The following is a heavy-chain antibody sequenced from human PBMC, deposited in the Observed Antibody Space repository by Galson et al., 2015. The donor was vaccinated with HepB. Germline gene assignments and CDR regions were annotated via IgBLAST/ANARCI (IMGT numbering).Heavy chain of an antibody. CDR1: GGSMNKYY. D-gene: IGHD1-14*01. CDR2: ITDSGRT. V-gene: IGHV4-4*09. J-gene: IGHJ4*02. CDR3: ARTTPPPNREWPYFDS. Sequence: SETLSLTCTIFGGSMNKYYWSWIRQPPGKRLEWIGFITDSGRTYYSPPLQRRLTTSIDTSKKQFSLSLWSVTAAGTATYYCARTTPPPNREWPYFDSWGPGILVTVSS.